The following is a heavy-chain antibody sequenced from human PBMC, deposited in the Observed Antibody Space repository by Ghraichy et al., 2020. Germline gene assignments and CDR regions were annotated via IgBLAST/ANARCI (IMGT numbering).Heavy chain of an antibody. CDR3: ARAYIAAAGLFDY. CDR1: GFTFSSYW. Sequence: GGSLRLSCAASGFTFSSYWMSWVRQAPGKGLEWVANIKKDGSEKYYVDSVKGRFTISRDNAKNSLYLQMNSLRAEDTAVYYCARAYIAAAGLFDYWGQGTLVTVSS. CDR2: IKKDGSEK. J-gene: IGHJ4*02. V-gene: IGHV3-7*03. D-gene: IGHD6-13*01.